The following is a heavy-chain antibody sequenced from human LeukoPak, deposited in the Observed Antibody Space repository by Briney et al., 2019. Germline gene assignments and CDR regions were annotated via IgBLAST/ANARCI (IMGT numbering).Heavy chain of an antibody. Sequence: MPGGPLRLSCAASGFSFSHYAMNWVRQAPGKGLEWVSAISSSRTYIQYADSVKGRFTISRDDAKNSLYLQLDSLRVEDTAVYYCVRVGVRAWFDSWGQGTLVTVSS. CDR1: GFSFSHYA. J-gene: IGHJ5*01. D-gene: IGHD3-10*01. CDR3: VRVGVRAWFDS. V-gene: IGHV3-21*01. CDR2: ISSSRTYI.